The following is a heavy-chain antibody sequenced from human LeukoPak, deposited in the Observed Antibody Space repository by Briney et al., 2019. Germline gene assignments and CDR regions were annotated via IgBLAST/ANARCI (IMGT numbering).Heavy chain of an antibody. CDR1: GGSLSTYD. CDR2: IYYSGST. J-gene: IGHJ4*02. CDR3: ARGIASGSWEYFDY. V-gene: IGHV4-59*12. D-gene: IGHD1-26*01. Sequence: SGTLSLSCALSGGSLSTYDWSWVLQSPGQGVGWIGYIYYSGSTNYNPSLKSRLTISVDTSKNQFYLKLSSVTAADTAVYYCARGIASGSWEYFDYWGQGTLVTVSS.